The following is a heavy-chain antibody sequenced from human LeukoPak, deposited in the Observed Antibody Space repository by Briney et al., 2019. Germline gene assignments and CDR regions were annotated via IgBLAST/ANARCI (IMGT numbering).Heavy chain of an antibody. Sequence: PGGSLRLSCAASGFTFDDYAMHWVRQAPGKGLEWVSGISWNSGSIGYADSVKGRSTISRDNAKNSLYLQMNSLRAEDMALYYCAKDMERGSSGWYVAFDIWGQGTMVTVSS. J-gene: IGHJ3*02. CDR1: GFTFDDYA. CDR3: AKDMERGSSGWYVAFDI. V-gene: IGHV3-9*03. D-gene: IGHD6-19*01. CDR2: ISWNSGSI.